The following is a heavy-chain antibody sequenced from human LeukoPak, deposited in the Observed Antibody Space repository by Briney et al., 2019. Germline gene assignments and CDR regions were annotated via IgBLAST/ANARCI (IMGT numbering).Heavy chain of an antibody. CDR3: ATGVAADRSLRS. V-gene: IGHV4-59*01. Sequence: PGGSLRLSCAASGFTFSSYWMSWVRQPPGKGLEWIGYIYYSGSANYSPSLMSRVTISLDTSKNHFSLELSSVTAADTAVYYCATGVAADRSLRSWGQGILVTVSS. J-gene: IGHJ5*02. D-gene: IGHD6-19*01. CDR1: GFTFSSYW. CDR2: IYYSGSA.